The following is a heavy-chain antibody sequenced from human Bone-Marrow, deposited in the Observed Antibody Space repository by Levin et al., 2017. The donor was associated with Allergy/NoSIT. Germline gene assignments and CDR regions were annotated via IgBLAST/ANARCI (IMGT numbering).Heavy chain of an antibody. CDR3: ARDSDSGSYYLD. V-gene: IGHV3-11*01. CDR2: ISGSGTTT. J-gene: IGHJ4*02. CDR1: GFTFSDYY. Sequence: SCAASGFTFSDYYISWIRQAPGKGLEWISYISGSGTTTDYADSVKGRFTISRDNAKNSIYLQMDTLKAEDTALYFCARDSDSGSYYLDWGQGTLVTVSS. D-gene: IGHD1-26*01.